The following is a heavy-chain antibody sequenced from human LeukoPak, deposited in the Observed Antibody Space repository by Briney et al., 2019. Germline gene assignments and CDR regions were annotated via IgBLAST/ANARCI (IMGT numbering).Heavy chain of an antibody. Sequence: ASVKVFCKASGYTFTGYYMHWVRQAPGQGLEWMGRINPNSGGTNYAQKFQGRVTMTRDTSISTAYMELSRLRSDDTAVYYCARVSFYSSSSSYWGQGTLVTVSS. V-gene: IGHV1-2*06. J-gene: IGHJ4*02. CDR2: INPNSGGT. CDR1: GYTFTGYY. CDR3: ARVSFYSSSSSY. D-gene: IGHD6-6*01.